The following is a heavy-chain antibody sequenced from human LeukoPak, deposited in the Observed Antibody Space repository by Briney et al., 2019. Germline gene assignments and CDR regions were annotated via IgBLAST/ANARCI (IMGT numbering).Heavy chain of an antibody. D-gene: IGHD2-2*01. CDR1: GGSISSYY. CDR2: IYYSGST. Sequence: SETLSLTCTVSGGSISSYYWSWIRQPPGKGLEWIGYIYYSGSTNYNPSLKSRVTISVDTSKNQVSLKLSSVTAADTAVYYCARSPTKRVPEDYWGQGTLVTVSS. V-gene: IGHV4-59*08. J-gene: IGHJ4*02. CDR3: ARSPTKRVPEDY.